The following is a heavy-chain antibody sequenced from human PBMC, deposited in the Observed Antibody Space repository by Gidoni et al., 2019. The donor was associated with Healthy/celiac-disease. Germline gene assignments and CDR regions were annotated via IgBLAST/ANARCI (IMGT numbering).Heavy chain of an antibody. J-gene: IGHJ3*02. V-gene: IGHV3-33*08. Sequence: QVQLVESGGVVVQPGRSLRLSCAASGFTFSSYGMHWVRQAPGKGLEWVAVIWYDGSNKYYADSVKGRFTISRDNSKNTLYLQMNSLRAEDTAVYYCARESRGGAFDIWGQGTMVTVSS. CDR3: ARESRGGAFDI. CDR2: IWYDGSNK. CDR1: GFTFSSYG. D-gene: IGHD3-10*01.